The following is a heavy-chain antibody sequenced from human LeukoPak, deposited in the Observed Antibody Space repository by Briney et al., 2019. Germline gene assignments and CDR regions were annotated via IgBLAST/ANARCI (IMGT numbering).Heavy chain of an antibody. CDR3: ARGPPPYCSGGSCYSFLHFHH. Sequence: ASVKVSCKASEYTFTSYDINWVRQATGQGLEWMGWMNPNSGNTGYAQKFQGRVTMTRDTSISTAYLELTTLRPEDTAVYYCARGPPPYCSGGSCYSFLHFHHWGQGTLVTVSS. CDR1: EYTFTSYD. D-gene: IGHD2-15*01. CDR2: MNPNSGNT. V-gene: IGHV1-8*01. J-gene: IGHJ1*01.